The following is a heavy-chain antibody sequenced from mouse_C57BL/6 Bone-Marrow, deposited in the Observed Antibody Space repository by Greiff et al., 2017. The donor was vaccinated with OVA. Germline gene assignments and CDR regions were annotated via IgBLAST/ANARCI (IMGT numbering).Heavy chain of an antibody. CDR2: INPYNGDT. CDR3: AVIYDYGSSDCYAMDY. V-gene: IGHV1-20*01. D-gene: IGHD1-1*01. CDR1: GYSFTGYF. Sequence: VQLQQSGPELVKPGDSVKISCKASGYSFTGYFMNWVMQSHGKSLEWIGRINPYNGDTFYNQKFKGKATLTVDKSSSTAHMELRSLTSEDSAVYYCAVIYDYGSSDCYAMDYWGQGTSVTVSS. J-gene: IGHJ4*01.